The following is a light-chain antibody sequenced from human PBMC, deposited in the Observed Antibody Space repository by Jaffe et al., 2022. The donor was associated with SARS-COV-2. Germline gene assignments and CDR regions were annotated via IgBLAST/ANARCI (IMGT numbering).Light chain of an antibody. CDR2: VVS. CDR1: QNINSY. CDR3: QQTYTVPHT. V-gene: IGKV1-39*01. Sequence: DIKMTQSPSSLSASVGDRVTITCRASQNINSYLNWYQQKPGKAPKLLISVVSSLQSGVPLRFSGSGSGTDFTLTISSLQPEDFATYYCQQTYTVPHTFGQGTKLEIK. J-gene: IGKJ2*01.